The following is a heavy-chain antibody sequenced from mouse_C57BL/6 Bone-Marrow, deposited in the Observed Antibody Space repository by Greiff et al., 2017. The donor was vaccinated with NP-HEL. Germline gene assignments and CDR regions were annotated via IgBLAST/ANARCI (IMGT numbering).Heavy chain of an antibody. D-gene: IGHD1-1*01. CDR3: ARFYYYGSAGAWFAY. CDR2: IRNKANGYTT. J-gene: IGHJ3*01. CDR1: GFTFTDYY. Sequence: EVQWVESGGGLVQPGGSLSLSCAASGFTFTDYYMSWVRQPPGKALEWLGFIRNKANGYTTEYSASVKGRFTISRDNSQSILYLQMNALRAEDSATYYCARFYYYGSAGAWFAYWGQGTLVTVSA. V-gene: IGHV7-3*01.